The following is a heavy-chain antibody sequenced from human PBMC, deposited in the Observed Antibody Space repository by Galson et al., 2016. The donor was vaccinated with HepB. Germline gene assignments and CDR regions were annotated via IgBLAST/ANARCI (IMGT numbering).Heavy chain of an antibody. CDR3: ARPHYYGSGTFFNEPFDY. D-gene: IGHD3-10*01. V-gene: IGHV1-69*06. Sequence: SVKVSCKASGGSFSSYAISWVRQAPGQGLEWMGGIIPIFGTANYAQNFQGRVTITADNSTSTAYMELSSLRSEDTAVYYCARPHYYGSGTFFNEPFDYWGQGTLVTVSS. CDR2: IIPIFGTA. J-gene: IGHJ4*02. CDR1: GGSFSSYA.